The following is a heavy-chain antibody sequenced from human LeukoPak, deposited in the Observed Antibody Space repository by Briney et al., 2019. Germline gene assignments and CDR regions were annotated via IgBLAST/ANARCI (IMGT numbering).Heavy chain of an antibody. D-gene: IGHD6-13*01. CDR2: IYYSGST. CDR3: ARHVRGIAAAGTSGFVDY. J-gene: IGHJ4*02. CDR1: GGSISSGGYY. Sequence: SETLSLTCTVSGGSISSGGYYWSWIRQHPGKGLEWIGYIYYSGSTYYNPSLKSRVTISVDTSKNQFSLKLSSVTAADTAVYYCARHVRGIAAAGTSGFVDYWGQGTLVTVSS. V-gene: IGHV4-31*03.